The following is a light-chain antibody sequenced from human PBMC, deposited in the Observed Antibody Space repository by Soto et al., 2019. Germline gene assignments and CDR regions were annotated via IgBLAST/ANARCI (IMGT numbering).Light chain of an antibody. Sequence: VLTQSPATLSVSPGDRATLSCRASQNVGNNLAWYQQKPGQAPRLLIYGASSGATGLPARFSASGSGTEFNLNISSLQSEDFSVYYCHQYNNWPPHTFGQGTKLEI. V-gene: IGKV3-15*01. CDR3: HQYNNWPPHT. J-gene: IGKJ2*01. CDR2: GAS. CDR1: QNVGNN.